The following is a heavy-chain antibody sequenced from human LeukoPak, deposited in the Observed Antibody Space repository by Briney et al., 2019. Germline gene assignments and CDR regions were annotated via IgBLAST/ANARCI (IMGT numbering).Heavy chain of an antibody. D-gene: IGHD3-10*01. Sequence: GGSLRLSCAASGFTFSSYGMHWVRQAPGKGLEWVAVIWYDGSNENYADSVKGRSTISRDNSKKTVYMQMNSLRAEDTAVYYCARDPLGGSRFKRIWYGEGGKFYYGMDVWGQGTTVTVSS. CDR1: GFTFSSYG. CDR2: IWYDGSNE. V-gene: IGHV3-33*01. J-gene: IGHJ6*02. CDR3: ARDPLGGSRFKRIWYGEGGKFYYGMDV.